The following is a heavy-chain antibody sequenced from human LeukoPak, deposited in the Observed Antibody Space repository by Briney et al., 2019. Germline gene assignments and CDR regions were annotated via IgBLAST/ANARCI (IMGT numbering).Heavy chain of an antibody. V-gene: IGHV1-2*04. J-gene: IGHJ4*02. CDR3: ATSPGDSSSWYLFDY. Sequence: ASVKVSCKASGYTFTGYYMHWLRQAPGQGLEWMGWINPNSGGTNYAQKFQGWVTMTRDTSISTAYMELSRLRSDDTAVYYCATSPGDSSSWYLFDYWGQGTLVTVSS. CDR2: INPNSGGT. D-gene: IGHD6-13*01. CDR1: GYTFTGYY.